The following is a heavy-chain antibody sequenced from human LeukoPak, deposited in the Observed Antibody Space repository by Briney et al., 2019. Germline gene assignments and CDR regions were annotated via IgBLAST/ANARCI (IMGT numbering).Heavy chain of an antibody. J-gene: IGHJ6*02. D-gene: IGHD3-3*01. CDR3: ARERLYDFWSGYPYYYDMDV. CDR2: IYYSGST. Sequence: SEPLSLTCTVSGGSISSYYWSWIRQPPGKGLEWIGYIYYSGSTNYNPSLKSRVTISVDTSKNQFSLKLSSVTAADTAVYYCARERLYDFWSGYPYYYDMDVWGQGTTVTVSS. CDR1: GGSISSYY. V-gene: IGHV4-59*01.